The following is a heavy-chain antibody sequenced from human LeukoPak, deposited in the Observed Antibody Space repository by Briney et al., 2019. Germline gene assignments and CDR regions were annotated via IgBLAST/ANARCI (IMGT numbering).Heavy chain of an antibody. V-gene: IGHV4-39*07. J-gene: IGHJ3*02. Sequence: PSETLSLICTVSGASISTSNYFWGWIRQPPGKGLEWIGSIYYSGSTNYNPSLKSRVTISVDTSKNQFSLKLSSVTAADTAVYYCARELGWYSSGWYLAFDIWGQGTMVTVSS. CDR3: ARELGWYSSGWYLAFDI. CDR2: IYYSGST. CDR1: GASISTSNYF. D-gene: IGHD6-19*01.